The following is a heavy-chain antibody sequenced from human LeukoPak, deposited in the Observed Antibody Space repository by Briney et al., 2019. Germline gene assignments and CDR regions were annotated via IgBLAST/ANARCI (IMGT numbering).Heavy chain of an antibody. J-gene: IGHJ4*02. CDR2: ISRSGSTT. CDR3: AREVAYYFDY. Sequence: GGSLRLSCAASGFAFGTYAMHWVRQAPGQGLEWVSYISRSGSTTFYADSVKGRFTMSRDNAKNSLYLQMNSLRAEDTAVYYCAREVAYYFDYWGQGTLVTVSS. CDR1: GFAFGTYA. V-gene: IGHV3-48*03. D-gene: IGHD5-12*01.